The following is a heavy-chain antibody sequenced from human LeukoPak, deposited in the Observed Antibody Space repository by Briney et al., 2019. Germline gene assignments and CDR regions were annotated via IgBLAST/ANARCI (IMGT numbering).Heavy chain of an antibody. V-gene: IGHV1-2*02. Sequence: GASVKVSCKASGYTFTGYYIHWVRQAPGEGLEWMGWIRPNIGVTNYAQKFQGRVTMTRDTSITTAFMELSRLRFDDTAVYYCASPTSQLQFNTAEFLLRYFDWLDYGMDVWGQGTTVTVSS. CDR3: ASPTSQLQFNTAEFLLRYFDWLDYGMDV. D-gene: IGHD3-9*01. CDR2: IRPNIGVT. J-gene: IGHJ6*02. CDR1: GYTFTGYY.